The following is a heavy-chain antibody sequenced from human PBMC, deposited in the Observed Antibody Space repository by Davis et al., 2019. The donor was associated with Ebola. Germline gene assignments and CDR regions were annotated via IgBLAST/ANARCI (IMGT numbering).Heavy chain of an antibody. CDR3: ARVSGDIAAAGTYYGMDV. V-gene: IGHV4-31*03. CDR2: IFYSGST. D-gene: IGHD6-13*01. Sequence: SETLSLTCTVSGGSIDSGGYYWSWIRQRPGKGLEWIGYIFYSGSTYYNPSLKSRVTISVDTSKNQFSLKLSSVTAADTAVYYCARVSGDIAAAGTYYGMDVWGQGTTVTVSS. J-gene: IGHJ6*02. CDR1: GGSIDSGGYY.